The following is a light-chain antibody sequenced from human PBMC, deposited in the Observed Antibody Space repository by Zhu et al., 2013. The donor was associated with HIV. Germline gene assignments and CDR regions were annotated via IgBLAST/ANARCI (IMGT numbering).Light chain of an antibody. Sequence: QSDLTQPPSVSGTPGRRVTISCSGSESNIAIHTVDWYQQLPGAAPKLLIYANNQRPSGVPDRFSASRSGTSASLTISGIQSADEADYYCAAWDGSLNGQVFGGGTKLTVL. V-gene: IGLV1-44*01. CDR2: ANN. CDR3: AAWDGSLNGQV. CDR1: ESNIAIHT. J-gene: IGLJ3*02.